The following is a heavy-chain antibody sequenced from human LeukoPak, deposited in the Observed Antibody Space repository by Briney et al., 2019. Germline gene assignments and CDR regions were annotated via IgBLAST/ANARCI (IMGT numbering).Heavy chain of an antibody. CDR1: GFTFSSYS. CDR2: ISSSSSYI. J-gene: IGHJ4*02. V-gene: IGHV3-21*01. CDR3: ARDGVVVAATSDY. Sequence: PGGSLRLPCAASGFTFSSYSMNWVRQAPGKGLEWVSSISSSSSYIYYADSVKGRFTISRDNAKNSLYLQMNSLRAEDTAVYYCARDGVVVAATSDYWGQGTLVTVSS. D-gene: IGHD2-15*01.